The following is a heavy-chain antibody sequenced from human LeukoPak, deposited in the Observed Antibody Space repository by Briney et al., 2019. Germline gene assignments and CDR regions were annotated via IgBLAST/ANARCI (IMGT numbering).Heavy chain of an antibody. V-gene: IGHV1-3*01. CDR2: INAGNGNT. Sequence: ASVKVSCKASGYTFTSYAMHWVRQAPGQRLEWMGWINAGNGNTKYSQKFQGRVTITRDTSASTAYMELSSLRSEDTAVYYCARAFRVGITIDYWGQGTLVTVSS. D-gene: IGHD3-10*01. CDR3: ARAFRVGITIDY. CDR1: GYTFTSYA. J-gene: IGHJ4*02.